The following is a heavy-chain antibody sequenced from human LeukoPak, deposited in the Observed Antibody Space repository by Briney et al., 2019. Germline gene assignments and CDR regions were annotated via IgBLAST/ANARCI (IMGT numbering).Heavy chain of an antibody. CDR2: IYSGGST. V-gene: IGHV3-53*01. Sequence: GSLRLSCAASGFTVSSNYMSWVRQAPGKGLEWVSVIYSGGSTYYADSVKGRFTISRDNSKNTLYLQMNSLRAEDTAVYYCARSYDSSGYTHYWGQGTLVTVSS. CDR3: ARSYDSSGYTHY. D-gene: IGHD3-22*01. J-gene: IGHJ4*02. CDR1: GFTVSSNY.